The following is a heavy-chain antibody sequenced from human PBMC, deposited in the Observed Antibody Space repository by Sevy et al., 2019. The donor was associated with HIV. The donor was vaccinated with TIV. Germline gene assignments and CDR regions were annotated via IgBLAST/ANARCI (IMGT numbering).Heavy chain of an antibody. Sequence: GGSLRLSCAASGFTFSSYAMSWVRQAPGKGLEWVSAISGSGGSTSYADSVKGRFTISRDNSKNTLYLQMNSLRAEDTAVYYCAKAGYSSSWYAASASYFDYWGQGTLVTVSS. D-gene: IGHD6-13*01. V-gene: IGHV3-23*01. J-gene: IGHJ4*02. CDR1: GFTFSSYA. CDR3: AKAGYSSSWYAASASYFDY. CDR2: ISGSGGST.